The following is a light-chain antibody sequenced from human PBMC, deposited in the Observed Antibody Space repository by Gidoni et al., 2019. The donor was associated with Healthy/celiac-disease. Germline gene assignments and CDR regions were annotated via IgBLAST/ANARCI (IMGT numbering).Light chain of an antibody. CDR3: QQYDNLPLT. V-gene: IGKV1-33*01. Sequence: DIQMTQSPSSLSASVGDRVTITCQASQDISNYLNWYHQKPGKAPKLLIYDASNLETGVPSRFSGRGSGTDFTFPISSLQPEEIATYYCQQYDNLPLTFGGGTKVEIK. CDR1: QDISNY. J-gene: IGKJ4*01. CDR2: DAS.